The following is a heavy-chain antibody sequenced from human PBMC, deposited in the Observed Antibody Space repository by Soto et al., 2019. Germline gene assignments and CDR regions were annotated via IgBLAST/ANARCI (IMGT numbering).Heavy chain of an antibody. J-gene: IGHJ4*02. CDR1: GGSVSNNNW. CDR3: TKNSAYALDY. Sequence: QVQLQELGPGLVKPSGTLSLSCAVSGGSVSNNNWWSWVRQSPGNGLEWIGEIHHSGGTSYNPSLESRATLSVDKSKNELSLRLNYVTAADTAVYYCTKNSAYALDYWGLGILVTVSS. CDR2: IHHSGGT. D-gene: IGHD5-12*01. V-gene: IGHV4-4*02.